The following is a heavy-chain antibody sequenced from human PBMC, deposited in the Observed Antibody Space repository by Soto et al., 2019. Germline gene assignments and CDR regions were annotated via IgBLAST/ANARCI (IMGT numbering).Heavy chain of an antibody. Sequence: QLQLQESGPGLVKPSETLSLTSSVSGGSISSSLYYWGWIRQPPGKGLEWIGSIYYSGSTYYNPSLKSRATISVDTSKNHLSLKLSSVTAADTAVYYCARGDSLASAGSGRVDYWGQGTLVTVSS. V-gene: IGHV4-39*02. CDR2: IYYSGST. J-gene: IGHJ4*02. D-gene: IGHD6-13*01. CDR3: ARGDSLASAGSGRVDY. CDR1: GGSISSSLYY.